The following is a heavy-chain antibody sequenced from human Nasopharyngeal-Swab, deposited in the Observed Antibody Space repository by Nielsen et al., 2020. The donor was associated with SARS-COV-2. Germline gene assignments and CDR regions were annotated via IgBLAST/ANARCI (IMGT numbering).Heavy chain of an antibody. CDR2: IVVGSGNT. CDR3: ATDSSGYHDAFDI. D-gene: IGHD3-22*01. Sequence: WVRQAPGQRLEWIGWIVVGSGNTNYAQKFQERVTITRDMSTCTAYMELSSLRSEDTAVYYCATDSSGYHDAFDIWGQGTMVTVSS. J-gene: IGHJ3*02. V-gene: IGHV1-58*01.